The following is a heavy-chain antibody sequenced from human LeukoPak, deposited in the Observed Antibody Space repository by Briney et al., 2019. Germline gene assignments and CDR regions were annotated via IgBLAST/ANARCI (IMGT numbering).Heavy chain of an antibody. J-gene: IGHJ3*02. CDR3: ARGGIVGATEDPAFDI. Sequence: GASVKVSCKASGYTFTSYGISWVRQAPGQGLEWMGWISAYNGNTNYAQKLQGRVTMTTDTSTSTAYMELRSLKSDDTAVYYCARGGIVGATEDPAFDIWGQGTMVTVSS. CDR2: ISAYNGNT. D-gene: IGHD1-26*01. V-gene: IGHV1-18*01. CDR1: GYTFTSYG.